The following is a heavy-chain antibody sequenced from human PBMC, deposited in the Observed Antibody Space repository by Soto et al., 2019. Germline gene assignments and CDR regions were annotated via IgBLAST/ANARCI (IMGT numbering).Heavy chain of an antibody. V-gene: IGHV1-58*01. Sequence: SVKVSCKTSGFTFSNSAVQWVRQARGQRLERMGWIVVGRGDTKYAQKFRERVTITSDMSTSTAHMEVSSLASEDTAVYYCAAELYSGGSCCSFDIWGQGTMVTVSS. CDR3: AAELYSGGSCCSFDI. CDR2: IVVGRGDT. D-gene: IGHD2-15*01. J-gene: IGHJ3*02. CDR1: GFTFSNSA.